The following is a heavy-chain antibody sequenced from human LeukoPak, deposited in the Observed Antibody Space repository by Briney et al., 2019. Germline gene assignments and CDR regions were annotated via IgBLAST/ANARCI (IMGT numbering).Heavy chain of an antibody. CDR1: GFTFSDYY. V-gene: IGHV3-11*04. CDR3: ARASGYYYYYMDV. J-gene: IGHJ6*03. D-gene: IGHD6-25*01. CDR2: ISGSGNII. Sequence: GGSLRLSCAASGFTFSDYYMSWIRQAPGKGLEWVSYISGSGNIIYYADSVKGRFTISRDNAKNSQYLQMNSLRAEDTAVYFCARASGYYYYYMDVWGKGTTVTVSS.